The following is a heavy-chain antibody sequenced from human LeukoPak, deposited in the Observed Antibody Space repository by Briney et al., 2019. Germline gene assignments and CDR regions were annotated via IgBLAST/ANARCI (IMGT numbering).Heavy chain of an antibody. D-gene: IGHD2-15*01. CDR1: GGSISSYY. CDR2: IYYSGST. V-gene: IGHV4-59*01. Sequence: SGTLSLTCTVSGGSISSYYWSWIRQPPGKGLEWIGYIYYSGSTNYNPSLKSRVTISVDTSKNQFSLKLSSVTAADTAVYYCARSGYCSGGSCSKDYWGQGTLVTVSS. J-gene: IGHJ4*02. CDR3: ARSGYCSGGSCSKDY.